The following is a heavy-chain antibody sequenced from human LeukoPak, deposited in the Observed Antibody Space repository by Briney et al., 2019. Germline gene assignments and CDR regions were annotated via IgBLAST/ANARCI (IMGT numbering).Heavy chain of an antibody. CDR1: GDSGASNSGA. J-gene: IGHJ4*02. D-gene: IGHD1-1*01. CDR2: TYYRSKWYN. V-gene: IGHV6-1*01. CDR3: ARRRTTGDFDY. Sequence: SQTLSLTCAISGDSGASNSGAWNWSRQSLSRGLEWLGRTYYRSKWYNDYAESVKSRITINPDTSRNQFSLQLNSVTPEDTAMYYCARRRTTGDFDYWGQGTLVTVSS.